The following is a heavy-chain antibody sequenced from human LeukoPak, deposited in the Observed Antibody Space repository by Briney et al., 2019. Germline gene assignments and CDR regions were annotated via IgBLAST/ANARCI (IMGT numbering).Heavy chain of an antibody. CDR1: GGTFSSYA. D-gene: IGHD4-17*01. V-gene: IGHV1-69*13. J-gene: IGHJ4*02. CDR3: ARGGDGDYEGEYFDY. Sequence: ASVTVSCKASGGTFSSYAISWVRQAPGQGLEWMGGIIPIFGTANYAQKFQGRVTITADESTSTAYMELSSLRSEDTAVYYCARGGDGDYEGEYFDYWGQGTLVTVSS. CDR2: IIPIFGTA.